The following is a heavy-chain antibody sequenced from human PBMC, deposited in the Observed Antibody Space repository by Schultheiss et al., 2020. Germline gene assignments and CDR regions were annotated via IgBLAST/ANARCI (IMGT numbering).Heavy chain of an antibody. V-gene: IGHV4-34*01. CDR3: ARGVSRGYSSGWYYYYGMDV. CDR1: GGSFSGYY. D-gene: IGHD6-19*01. J-gene: IGHJ6*04. Sequence: SETLSLTCAVYGGSFSGYYWSWIRQPPGKGLEWIGEINHSGSTNYNPSLKSRVTISVDTSKNQFSLKLSSVTAADTAVYYCARGVSRGYSSGWYYYYGMDVWGKGTTVNGYS. CDR2: INHSGST.